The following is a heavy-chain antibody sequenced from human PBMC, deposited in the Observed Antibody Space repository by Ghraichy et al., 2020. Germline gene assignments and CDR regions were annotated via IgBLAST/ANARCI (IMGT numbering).Heavy chain of an antibody. CDR3: AKERGDYWPARFDP. D-gene: IGHD3-3*01. CDR1: GFTFANYA. V-gene: IGHV3-23*01. J-gene: IGHJ5*02. Sequence: GGSLRLSCAASGFTFANYAMSWVRQAPGKGLEWVSSIRATGGRTYYADSVKGRFTISRDNSKNTLYLQMNSLRAEDTAVYYCAKERGDYWPARFDPWGQGTLVTVSS. CDR2: IRATGGRT.